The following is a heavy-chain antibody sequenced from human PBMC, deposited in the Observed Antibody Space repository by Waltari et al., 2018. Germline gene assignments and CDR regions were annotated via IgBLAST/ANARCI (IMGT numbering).Heavy chain of an antibody. D-gene: IGHD2-2*01. CDR3: ATAPDAFQIIN. CDR1: GYTFTCYY. CDR2: INPYSGGT. Sequence: QVQLVPSGAEVKKPGASVTFSCKTSGYTFTCYYMYWGRQAPGQGLEWMGWINPYSGGTAYAQKFQGRVTLTRDTSISTAYMELNRLISDDSAMYYCATAPDAFQIINWGQGTLVTVSS. J-gene: IGHJ4*02. V-gene: IGHV1-2*02.